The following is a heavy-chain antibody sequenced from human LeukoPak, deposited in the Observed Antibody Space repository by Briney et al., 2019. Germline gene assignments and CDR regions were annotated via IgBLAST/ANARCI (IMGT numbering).Heavy chain of an antibody. CDR1: GFNFSSYA. CDR3: ATSTTGTPSRADLDY. V-gene: IGHV3-23*01. J-gene: IGHJ4*02. D-gene: IGHD1-1*01. Sequence: GGSLRLSCAASGFNFSSYAMSWVRQAPGKGLEWVSAISGSGGSTYYADSVKGRFTISRDNSKNMPYLQMNSLRAEDTAVYYCATSTTGTPSRADLDYWGQGTLVTVSS. CDR2: ISGSGGST.